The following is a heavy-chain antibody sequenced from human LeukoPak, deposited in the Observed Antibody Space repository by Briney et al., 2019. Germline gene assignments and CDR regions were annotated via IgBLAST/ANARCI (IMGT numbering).Heavy chain of an antibody. CDR1: GGSISSGGYY. CDR3: ARETLRVGIHYYGMDV. CDR2: IYYSGST. J-gene: IGHJ6*02. V-gene: IGHV4-31*03. D-gene: IGHD1-26*01. Sequence: PSQTLSLTCTVSGGSISSGGYYWSWIRQHPGKGLEWIGYIYYSGSTYYNPSLKSRVTISVDTSKNQFSLKLSSVTAADTAVYYCARETLRVGIHYYGMDVWGQGTTVTVSS.